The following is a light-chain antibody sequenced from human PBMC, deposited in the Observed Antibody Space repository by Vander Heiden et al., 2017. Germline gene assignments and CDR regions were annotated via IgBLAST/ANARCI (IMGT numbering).Light chain of an antibody. CDR2: WAS. V-gene: IGKV4-1*01. CDR1: QSVLYSSNNKNY. CDR3: QQDYSTPRT. J-gene: IGKJ4*01. Sequence: DIVMTQSPDPLAVSLGERATINCKSSQSVLYSSNNKNYLAWYQQQPGQPPKLLIYWASTRESGVPDRFSGSGSGTDFTLTISSLQAEDVAVYYCQQDYSTPRTFGGGTKVEIK.